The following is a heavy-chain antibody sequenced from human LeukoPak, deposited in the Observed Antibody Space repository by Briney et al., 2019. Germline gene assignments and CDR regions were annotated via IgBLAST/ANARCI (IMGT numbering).Heavy chain of an antibody. V-gene: IGHV3-9*01. D-gene: IGHD2/OR15-2a*01. CDR2: ISWNSGSI. CDR3: SKNSSFSLAGQISFIS. Sequence: GGSLRLSCAASGFTFDDYAMHWVRQAPGKGLEWVSGISWNSGSIGYVDSVKGRFTISRDNAKNSLYLQINSLRDEDTALYYGSKNSSFSLAGQISFISGGRGAKVTVPS. CDR1: GFTFDDYA. J-gene: IGHJ4*02.